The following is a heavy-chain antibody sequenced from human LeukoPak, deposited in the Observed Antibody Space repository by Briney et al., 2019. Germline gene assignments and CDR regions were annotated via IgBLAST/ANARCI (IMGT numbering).Heavy chain of an antibody. Sequence: GGSLRLSCAASGFTFSSYAMSWVRQAPGKGLEWVSAISGSGGSTYYADSVKGRFTISRDNSKNTLYLQMNSLRAEDTAVYYCAKENRLGDYVWGSYRSDYWGQGTLVTVSS. D-gene: IGHD3-16*02. CDR2: ISGSGGST. V-gene: IGHV3-23*01. CDR1: GFTFSSYA. CDR3: AKENRLGDYVWGSYRSDY. J-gene: IGHJ4*02.